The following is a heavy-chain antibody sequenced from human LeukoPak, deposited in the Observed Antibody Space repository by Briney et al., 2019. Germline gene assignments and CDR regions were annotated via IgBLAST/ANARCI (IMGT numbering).Heavy chain of an antibody. CDR3: AKGLRIFGVLINPPDY. Sequence: GGSLRLSCAASGFTVSSNYMSWVRQAPGKGLEWVSAISGSGGSTYYADSVKGRFTISRDNSKNTLYLQMNSLRVEDTAVYYCAKGLRIFGVLINPPDYWGQGTLVTVSS. D-gene: IGHD3-3*01. CDR1: GFTVSSNY. V-gene: IGHV3-23*01. CDR2: ISGSGGST. J-gene: IGHJ4*02.